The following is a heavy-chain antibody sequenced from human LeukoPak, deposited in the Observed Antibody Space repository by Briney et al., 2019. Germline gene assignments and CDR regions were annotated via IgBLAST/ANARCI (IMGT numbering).Heavy chain of an antibody. CDR3: ARDLQLTPGIALYYFDY. Sequence: GGSLRLSCAASGFTFSSYRMNWVRQAPGKGLEWVSYISSSSSTIYYADSVKGQFTISRDNAKNSLYLQMNSLRAEDTAVYYCARDLQLTPGIALYYFDYWGQGTLVTVSS. CDR2: ISSSSSTI. V-gene: IGHV3-48*01. J-gene: IGHJ4*02. CDR1: GFTFSSYR. D-gene: IGHD6-13*01.